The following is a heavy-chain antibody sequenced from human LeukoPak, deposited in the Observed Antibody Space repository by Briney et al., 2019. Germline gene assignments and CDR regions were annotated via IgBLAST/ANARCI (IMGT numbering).Heavy chain of an antibody. J-gene: IGHJ4*02. CDR1: GFTFSSYW. D-gene: IGHD5-12*01. V-gene: IGHV3-74*01. CDR2: INSDGSST. Sequence: GGSLRLSCAASGFTFSSYWMHWVRQAPGKGLVWGSRINSDGSSTSYADSVKGRFTVARDNAKNTLYLQMNSLRADDTAVYYWARSRQADIVAYFDYWGQGTLVTVSS. CDR3: ARSRQADIVAYFDY.